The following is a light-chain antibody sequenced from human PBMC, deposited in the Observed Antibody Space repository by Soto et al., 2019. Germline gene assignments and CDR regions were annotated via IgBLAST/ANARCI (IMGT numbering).Light chain of an antibody. CDR1: ISDVGGYNY. J-gene: IGLJ1*01. V-gene: IGLV2-14*01. CDR2: AVT. Sequence: QSVLTQPASVSGSPGQSITISCTGTISDVGGYNYVSWYQQHPGKAPKLLIYAVTNRPSGVSYRFSGSKSGNTASLTISGLQADDEADYYCSSYTSGSTLSVFGTGTKLTVL. CDR3: SSYTSGSTLSV.